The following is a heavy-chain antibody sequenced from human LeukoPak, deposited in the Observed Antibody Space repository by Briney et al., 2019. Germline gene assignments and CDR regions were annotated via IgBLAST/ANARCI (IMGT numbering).Heavy chain of an antibody. CDR1: GGSLSGYY. CDR2: INHSGST. J-gene: IGHJ5*02. Sequence: PSETLSLTCAVYGGSLSGYYWRWIRQPPGKGLEWIGEINHSGSTKYNPSLKSRVNISVDTSKNQFSLKLTSVTAADTAVYYCARQTRELLFVRRDWFDPWGQGTLVTVSS. D-gene: IGHD1-26*01. V-gene: IGHV4-34*01. CDR3: ARQTRELLFVRRDWFDP.